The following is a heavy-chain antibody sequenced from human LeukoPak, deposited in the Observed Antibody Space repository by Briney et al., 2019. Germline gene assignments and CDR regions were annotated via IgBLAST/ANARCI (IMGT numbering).Heavy chain of an antibody. CDR1: GGSISSYY. D-gene: IGHD3-22*01. CDR3: AREIKTYYYDSSGYLRRGAFDI. J-gene: IGHJ3*02. V-gene: IGHV4-59*01. CDR2: IYYSGST. Sequence: KPSETLSLTCTVSGGSISSYYWSWIRQPPGKGLEWIGYIYYSGSTNYNPSLKSRVTISVDTSKNQFSLKLSSVTAADTAVYYCAREIKTYYYDSSGYLRRGAFDIWGQGTMVTVSS.